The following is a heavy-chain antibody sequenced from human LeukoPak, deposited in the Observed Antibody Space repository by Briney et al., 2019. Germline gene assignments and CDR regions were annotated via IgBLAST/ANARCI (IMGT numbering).Heavy chain of an antibody. D-gene: IGHD6-19*01. CDR1: GSTFDDYA. V-gene: IGHV3-43D*03. CDR3: AKDSAAVARQFDY. J-gene: IGHJ4*02. Sequence: GGSLRLSCAASGSTFDDYAMHWVRQAPGKGLEWVSLISWDGGSTYYADSVKGRFTISRDNSKNSLYLQMNSLRAEDTALYYCAKDSAAVARQFDYRGQGTLVTVSS. CDR2: ISWDGGST.